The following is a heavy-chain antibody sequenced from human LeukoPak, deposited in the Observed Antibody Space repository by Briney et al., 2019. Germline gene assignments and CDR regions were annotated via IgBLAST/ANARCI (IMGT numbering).Heavy chain of an antibody. V-gene: IGHV4-34*01. Sequence: SETLSLTCAVYGGSFSGYYWSWIRQPPGKGLEWIGEINHSGSTNYNPSLKSRVTISVDTSKNQFSLKLSSVTAAHTAVYYCARGWRGKPLVYWGQGTLVTVSS. J-gene: IGHJ4*02. CDR2: INHSGST. D-gene: IGHD3-3*01. CDR3: ARGWRGKPLVY. CDR1: GGSFSGYY.